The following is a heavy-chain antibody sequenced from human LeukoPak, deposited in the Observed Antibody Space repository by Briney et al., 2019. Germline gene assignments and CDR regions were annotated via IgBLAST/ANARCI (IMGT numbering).Heavy chain of an antibody. CDR2: ISGSGGST. Sequence: GGSLRLSCAASGFTVSSNYMSWVRQAPGKGLEWVSAISGSGGSTYYADSVKGRFTISRDNSKNTLYLQMNSLRAEDTAVYYCAKGEQAARPRETVYWGQGTLVTVSS. D-gene: IGHD6-6*01. V-gene: IGHV3-23*01. CDR1: GFTVSSNY. J-gene: IGHJ4*02. CDR3: AKGEQAARPRETVY.